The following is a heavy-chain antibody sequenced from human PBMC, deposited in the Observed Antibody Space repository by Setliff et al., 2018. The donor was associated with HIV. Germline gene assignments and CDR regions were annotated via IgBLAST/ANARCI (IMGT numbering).Heavy chain of an antibody. CDR2: IYYSGNT. D-gene: IGHD3-22*01. Sequence: KTSETLSLTCTVSGGSISSGGYYWNWIRQHPGKGLEWIGYIYYSGNTYYNPSLKSRVIISIDTSKNQFSLKLSSVTAADTAVYYCARALLIYYDSSGYYTNWGQGT. J-gene: IGHJ4*02. CDR1: GGSISSGGYY. CDR3: ARALLIYYDSSGYYTN. V-gene: IGHV4-31*03.